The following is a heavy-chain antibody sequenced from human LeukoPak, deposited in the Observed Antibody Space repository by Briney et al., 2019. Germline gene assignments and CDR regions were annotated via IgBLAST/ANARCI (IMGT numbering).Heavy chain of an antibody. Sequence: PGGSLRLSCAASGFTFSSYWMSWVRQAPGKGLEWVANIKQDGSEKYYVDSVKGRFTISRDNAKNSLYLQMNSLRAEDTAVYYCAKDKSYNYNYMDVWGKGTTVTVSS. CDR3: AKDKSYNYNYMDV. J-gene: IGHJ6*03. V-gene: IGHV3-7*01. CDR1: GFTFSSYW. CDR2: IKQDGSEK.